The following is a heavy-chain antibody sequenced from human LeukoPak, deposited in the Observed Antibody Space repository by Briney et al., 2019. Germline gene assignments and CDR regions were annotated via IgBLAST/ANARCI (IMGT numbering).Heavy chain of an antibody. D-gene: IGHD3-16*01. J-gene: IGHJ6*03. CDR1: GGSISSGGYY. V-gene: IGHV4-30-2*01. Sequence: SQTLSLTCTVSGGSISSGGYYWSWIRQPPGKGLEWIGYIYHSGSTYYNPSLKSRVTISVDRSKNQFSLKLSSVTAADTAVYYCARVPGGWYYSYMDVWGKGTTVTVSS. CDR3: ARVPGGWYYSYMDV. CDR2: IYHSGST.